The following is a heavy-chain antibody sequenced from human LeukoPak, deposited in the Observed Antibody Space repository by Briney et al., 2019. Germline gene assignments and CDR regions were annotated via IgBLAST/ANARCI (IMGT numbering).Heavy chain of an antibody. J-gene: IGHJ4*02. V-gene: IGHV4-39*01. CDR3: ACSPDTQPAPDY. CDR2: IYYSGST. Sequence: TSETLSLTCTVSVGSISSSSYYWGWVRQPPGKGLEWIGSIYYSGSTYYNPSLKSRVPISVDPSKTQFSLKLSSVTAADRAVYYCACSPDTQPAPDYWGQGTLVTVSS. CDR1: VGSISSSSYY. D-gene: IGHD5-18*01.